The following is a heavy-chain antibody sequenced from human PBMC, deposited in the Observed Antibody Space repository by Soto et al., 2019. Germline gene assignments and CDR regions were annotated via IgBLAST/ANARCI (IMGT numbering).Heavy chain of an antibody. V-gene: IGHV6-1*01. CDR2: TYYRSKWYN. CDR1: GDSFSSNGVA. D-gene: IGHD2-8*02. Sequence: SQTLSLTRAISGDSFSSNGVAWNWIRQSPSRGLEWLGRTYYRSKWYNDYAASVKSRITVNTDTSKNQLSLQLRSVTPEDTAVYGCARGKYSGVDVWGRGTMVTVSS. CDR3: ARGKYSGVDV. J-gene: IGHJ3*01.